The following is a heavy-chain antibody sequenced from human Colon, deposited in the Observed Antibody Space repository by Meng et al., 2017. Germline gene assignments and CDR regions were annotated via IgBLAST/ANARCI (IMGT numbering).Heavy chain of an antibody. CDR3: ARDHGTGLDH. Sequence: QVRGVGFGGGLAKPGGSLRLACAASGFTFRDYYMTWIRQAPGKGLEWVSHISSSGKIIDYADSVKGRFTISRDNANNSLYLQMDSLTADDTAVYYCARDHGTGLDHWGQGALVTVSS. D-gene: IGHD1-14*01. V-gene: IGHV3-11*01. J-gene: IGHJ4*02. CDR1: GFTFRDYY. CDR2: ISSSGKII.